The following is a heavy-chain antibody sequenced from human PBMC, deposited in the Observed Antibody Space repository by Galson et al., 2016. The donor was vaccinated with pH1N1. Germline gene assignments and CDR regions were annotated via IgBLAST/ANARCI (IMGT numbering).Heavy chain of an antibody. CDR1: GVIFRNFA. J-gene: IGHJ4*02. V-gene: IGHV1-69*05. CDR2: IIALFGTT. D-gene: IGHD3-22*01. CDR3: ARAGENYYETSGYGKT. Sequence: SVKVSCKASGVIFRNFAMSWVRQAPGQGLEWMGGIIALFGTTNYAQKFQGRLTITTDESTSTVYMELSSLRSEDTAVYYCARAGENYYETSGYGKTWDQGTLVTVSS.